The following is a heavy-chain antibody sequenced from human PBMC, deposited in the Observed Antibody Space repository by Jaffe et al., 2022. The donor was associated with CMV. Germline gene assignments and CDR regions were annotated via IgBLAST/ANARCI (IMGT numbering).Heavy chain of an antibody. D-gene: IGHD3-9*01. V-gene: IGHV3-53*01. CDR2: TYSAGNT. J-gene: IGHJ6*02. CDR3: AKDTTGYRTGYYTGVDA. Sequence: EVQLVESGGGLIQPGGSLRLSCAVSGFSVSNNYMSWVRQPPGKGLEWVSLTYSAGNTYYADSVKGRFTISRDSSKNTLYLQMNNLKVEDTAVYYCAKDTTGYRTGYYTGVDAWGQGTTVTVSS. CDR1: GFSVSNNY.